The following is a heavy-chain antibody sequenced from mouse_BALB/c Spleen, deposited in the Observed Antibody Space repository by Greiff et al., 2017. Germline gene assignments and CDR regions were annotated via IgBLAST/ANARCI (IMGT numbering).Heavy chain of an antibody. CDR2: ISSGSSTI. CDR3: ARDYDEAD. J-gene: IGHJ3*01. D-gene: IGHD2-4*01. CDR1: GFTFSSFG. V-gene: IGHV5-17*02. Sequence: EVKLMESGGGLVQPGGSRKLSCAASGFTFSSFGMHWVRQAPEKGLEWVAYISSGSSTIYYADTVKGRFTISRDNPKNTLFLQMTSLRSEDTAMYYCARDYDEADWGQGTLVTVSA.